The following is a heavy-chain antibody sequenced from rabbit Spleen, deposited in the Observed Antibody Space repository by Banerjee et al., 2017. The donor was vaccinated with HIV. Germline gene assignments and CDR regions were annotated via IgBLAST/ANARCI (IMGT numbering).Heavy chain of an antibody. V-gene: IGHV1S45*01. CDR1: GVSLNDKDV. D-gene: IGHD4-2*01. Sequence: EQLEESGGGLVKPEGSPTLTCKASGVSLNDKDVMCWVRQAPGKGLEWIGCIYSSYTITWYASWAKGRFTISKTSSTTVTLQMTSLTDADTATYFCARGGYGGHIYAMGLWGQGTLVTVS. CDR2: IYSSYTIT. CDR3: ARGGYGGHIYAMGL. J-gene: IGHJ6*01.